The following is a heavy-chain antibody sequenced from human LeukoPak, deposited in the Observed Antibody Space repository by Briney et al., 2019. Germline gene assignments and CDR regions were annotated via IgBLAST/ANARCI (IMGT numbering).Heavy chain of an antibody. CDR1: GYTLTELS. J-gene: IGHJ3*02. CDR3: ATIYSYGSSGAFDI. V-gene: IGHV1-24*01. CDR2: FDPEDGET. D-gene: IGHD5-18*01. Sequence: GASVKVSCKVSGYTLTELSMHWVRQAPGKGLEWMGGFDPEDGETIYAQKFQGRVTMTEDTSTDTAYMELSSLRSEDTAVYYCATIYSYGSSGAFDIWGQGTMATVSS.